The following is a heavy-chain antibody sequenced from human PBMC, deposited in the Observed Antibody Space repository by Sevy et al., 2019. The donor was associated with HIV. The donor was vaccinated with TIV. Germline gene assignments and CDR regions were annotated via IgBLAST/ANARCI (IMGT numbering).Heavy chain of an antibody. V-gene: IGHV3-11*01. D-gene: IGHD3-22*01. CDR3: ARENTMIEEPGWFDP. Sequence: GGSLRLSCTASGFTFSDYYMSWIRQAPGKGLEWVSYIDRIGSTINYADSVKGRFTISRDNAKKSVYLQINSLRAEDTAVYYCARENTMIEEPGWFDPWGQGTLVTVSS. CDR1: GFTFSDYY. J-gene: IGHJ5*02. CDR2: IDRIGSTI.